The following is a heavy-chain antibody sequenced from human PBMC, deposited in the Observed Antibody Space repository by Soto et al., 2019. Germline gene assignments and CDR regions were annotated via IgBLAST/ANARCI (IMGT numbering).Heavy chain of an antibody. J-gene: IGHJ3*02. CDR3: VGLEEIDAFDI. D-gene: IGHD1-26*01. Sequence: GGSLRLSCAASGFTFSSYGMHWVRQAPGKGLEWVAVISYDGSNKYYADSVKGRFTISRDNSKNTLYLQMNSLRAEDTAVYYCVGLEEIDAFDIWGQGTMVTVSS. V-gene: IGHV3-30*03. CDR2: ISYDGSNK. CDR1: GFTFSSYG.